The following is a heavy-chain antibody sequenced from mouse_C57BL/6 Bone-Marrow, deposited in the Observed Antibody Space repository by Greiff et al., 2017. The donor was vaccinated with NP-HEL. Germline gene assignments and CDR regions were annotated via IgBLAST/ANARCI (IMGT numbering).Heavy chain of an antibody. Sequence: VQLQQSGLELVKPGASVKISCKASGYAFSSSWMNWVKQRPGKGLEWIGRIYPGDGDTNYNGKFKGKATLTADKSSSTAYMQLSSLTSEDSAVYFCARLVSDYWGQGTTLTVSS. V-gene: IGHV1-82*01. J-gene: IGHJ2*01. CDR2: IYPGDGDT. D-gene: IGHD2-2*01. CDR1: GYAFSSSW. CDR3: ARLVSDY.